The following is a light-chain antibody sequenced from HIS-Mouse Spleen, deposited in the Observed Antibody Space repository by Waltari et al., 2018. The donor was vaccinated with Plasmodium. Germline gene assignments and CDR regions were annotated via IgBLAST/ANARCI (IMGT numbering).Light chain of an antibody. CDR2: AAS. J-gene: IGKJ2*01. CDR3: QQSHT. CDR1: QSISSY. V-gene: IGKV1-39*01. Sequence: DIQMTQSPSSLSASVGDRVTITCRASQSISSYLNWYQQKPGKAPKLLIYAASSLQSGVPSRFSGSGSGTDFTLTISSLQPEDFATYYCQQSHTFGQGTKLDIK.